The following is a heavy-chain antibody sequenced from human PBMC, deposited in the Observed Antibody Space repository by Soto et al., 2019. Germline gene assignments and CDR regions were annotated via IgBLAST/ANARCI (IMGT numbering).Heavy chain of an antibody. CDR2: ISYDGSNK. CDR1: GFTFSSYA. D-gene: IGHD1-26*01. V-gene: IGHV3-30-3*01. Sequence: GGSLRLSCAASGFTFSSYAMHWVRQAPGKGLEWVAVISYDGSNKYYADSVKGRFTISRDNSKNTLYLQMNRLRAEDTAVYYCARARGSYYDYWGQGTLVTVSS. CDR3: ARARGSYYDY. J-gene: IGHJ4*02.